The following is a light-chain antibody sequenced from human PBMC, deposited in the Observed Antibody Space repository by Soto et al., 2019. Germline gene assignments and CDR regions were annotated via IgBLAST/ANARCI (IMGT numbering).Light chain of an antibody. CDR3: SSYTSSSTYV. V-gene: IGLV2-14*01. Sequence: QSALTQPASVSGSPGQPITISCTSTGGDVGGFNYVSWYQHHPGKAPKLMIYEVSNRPSGVSNRFSGSKSGNTASLTISGLQAEDEADYYCSSYTSSSTYVFGTGTKVTVL. J-gene: IGLJ1*01. CDR1: GGDVGGFNY. CDR2: EVS.